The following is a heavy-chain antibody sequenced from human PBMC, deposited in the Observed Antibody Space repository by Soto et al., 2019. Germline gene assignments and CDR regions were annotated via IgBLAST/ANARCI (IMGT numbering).Heavy chain of an antibody. CDR3: ARALHYAYGMDV. Sequence: GGSLRLSCAASGFTVSSTYLTWVRQAPGKGLEWVAILYTGTDTVYADSVKGRFTISRDSSKNTFYLQMNSLRAEDTAMYYCARALHYAYGMDVWGQGTTVTVS. V-gene: IGHV3-53*01. CDR2: LYTGTDT. CDR1: GFTVSSTY. J-gene: IGHJ6*02.